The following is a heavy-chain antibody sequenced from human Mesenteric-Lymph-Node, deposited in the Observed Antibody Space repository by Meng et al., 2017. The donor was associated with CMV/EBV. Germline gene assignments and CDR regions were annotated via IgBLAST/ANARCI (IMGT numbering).Heavy chain of an antibody. V-gene: IGHV1-2*02. CDR2: IDPDSDDT. CDR1: GYTFTGYY. D-gene: IGHD2-2*01. CDR3: ARVYCSSSSCQTAGY. Sequence: ASVKVSCKASGYTFTGYYMHWVRQAPGQGLEWMGSIDPDSDDTYYAQKFQGRVTMTRDTSISTAFMELRSLRSDDTAVYYCARVYCSSSSCQTAGYWGQGTLVTVSS. J-gene: IGHJ4*02.